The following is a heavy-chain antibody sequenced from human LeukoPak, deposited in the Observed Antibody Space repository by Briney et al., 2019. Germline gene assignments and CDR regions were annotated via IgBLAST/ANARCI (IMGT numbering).Heavy chain of an antibody. Sequence: GGSLRLSCAASGFTFSNYWMSWVRQAPGKGLEWVANIRQDGSEKYYVDSVKGRFTISRDNAKNSLYLHMNSLRAEDTAVYYCAGGSGYSSSWYCDYWGQGTPVTVSS. D-gene: IGHD6-13*01. CDR3: AGGSGYSSSWYCDY. J-gene: IGHJ4*02. CDR2: IRQDGSEK. CDR1: GFTFSNYW. V-gene: IGHV3-7*01.